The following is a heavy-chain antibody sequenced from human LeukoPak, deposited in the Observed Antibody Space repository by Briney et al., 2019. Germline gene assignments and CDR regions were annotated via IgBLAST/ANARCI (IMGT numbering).Heavy chain of an antibody. CDR1: GGSISSSSYY. CDR3: AREEVLGDIVATSDAFDI. V-gene: IGHV4-39*07. CDR2: IYYSGST. D-gene: IGHD5-12*01. Sequence: KTSETLSLTCTVSGGSISSSSYYWGWIRQPPGKGLEWIGSIYYSGSTYYNPSLKSRVTISVDTSKNQFSLKLSSVTAADTAVYYCAREEVLGDIVATSDAFDIWGQGTMVTVSS. J-gene: IGHJ3*02.